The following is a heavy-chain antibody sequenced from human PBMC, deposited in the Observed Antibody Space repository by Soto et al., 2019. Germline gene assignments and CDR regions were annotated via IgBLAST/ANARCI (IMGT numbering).Heavy chain of an antibody. CDR3: ARGVKQQLVLPYYYYMDV. V-gene: IGHV4-59*01. CDR1: GGSISSYY. CDR2: IYSSGTT. J-gene: IGHJ6*03. D-gene: IGHD6-13*01. Sequence: QVQLQESGPGLVKPSETLSLTCTVAGGSISSYYWSWIRQPPGKGLEWIAYIYSSGTTNYNPSLKSRVTISVDTSKNQFSLKLSSVTAADTAVYYCARGVKQQLVLPYYYYMDVWGKGTTVTVSS.